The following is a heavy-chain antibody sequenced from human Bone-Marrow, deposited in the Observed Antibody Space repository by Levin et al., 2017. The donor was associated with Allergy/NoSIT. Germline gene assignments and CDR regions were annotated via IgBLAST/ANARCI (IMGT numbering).Heavy chain of an antibody. CDR2: IYHNGST. D-gene: IGHD2-2*01. V-gene: IGHV4-38-2*02. Sequence: SETLSLTCDVSGFSINSGYFWGWLRQPPGKGLEWIGTIYHNGSTFYNPSLKSRVSISVDTSKNQFSLKLSSLTAADTAMYYCAREPRDVGQIPAAVYFYYGMDVWDQGTTVTVSS. CDR1: GFSINSGYF. CDR3: AREPRDVGQIPAAVYFYYGMDV. J-gene: IGHJ6*02.